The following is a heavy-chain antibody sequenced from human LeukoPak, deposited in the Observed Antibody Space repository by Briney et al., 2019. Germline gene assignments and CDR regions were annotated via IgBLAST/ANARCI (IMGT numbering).Heavy chain of an antibody. CDR1: GFTFSSYA. J-gene: IGHJ4*02. Sequence: GGSLRLSCAASGFTFSSYAMSWVRQAPGKGLEWVAVIWCDGSNKYYADSVKGRFTISRDNSKNTLYLQMNSLRAEDTAVYYCARGGAGYLNYFDYWGQGTLVTVSS. D-gene: IGHD5-12*01. CDR2: IWCDGSNK. CDR3: ARGGAGYLNYFDY. V-gene: IGHV3-33*08.